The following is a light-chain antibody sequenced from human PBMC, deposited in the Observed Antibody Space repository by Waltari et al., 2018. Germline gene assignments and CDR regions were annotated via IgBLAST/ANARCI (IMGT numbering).Light chain of an antibody. CDR1: DSNVGSYDL. J-gene: IGLJ2*01. Sequence: QSALTQPASVSGSLGQSISISCSGTDSNVGSYDLVSWYHQRPGEAPKLLIYEVLKRPSGISNRFSGSKSGNAASLTISALQPEDEGTYYCCSYASSSPRLIFGGGTELSVL. CDR2: EVL. V-gene: IGLV2-23*02. CDR3: CSYASSSPRLI.